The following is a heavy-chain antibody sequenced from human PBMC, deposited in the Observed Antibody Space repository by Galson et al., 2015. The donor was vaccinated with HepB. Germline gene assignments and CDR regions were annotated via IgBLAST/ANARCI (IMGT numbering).Heavy chain of an antibody. V-gene: IGHV3-21*01. CDR3: ARDNGYCSSTSCPYYYGMDV. CDR2: ISSSSSYI. CDR1: GFTFSSYS. D-gene: IGHD2-2*01. Sequence: SLRLSCAASGFTFSSYSMNWVRQAPGKGLEWVSSISSSSSYIYYADSVKGRFTISRDNAKNSLYLQMNSLRAEDTAVYYCARDNGYCSSTSCPYYYGMDVWGQGTTVTVSS. J-gene: IGHJ6*02.